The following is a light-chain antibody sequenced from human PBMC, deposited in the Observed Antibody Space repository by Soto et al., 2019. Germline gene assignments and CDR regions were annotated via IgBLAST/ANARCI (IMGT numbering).Light chain of an antibody. CDR1: SSDVGAYDY. J-gene: IGLJ2*01. CDR2: DVS. V-gene: IGLV2-14*03. Sequence: QSALTQPASVSGSPGQSITISCTGTSSDVGAYDYVSWYQQHPGKAPQLMIYDVSHRPSGVSDRSSGSKSGNTASLTISGLQAEDEADYYCSSYTSSSTRVFGGGTKVTVL. CDR3: SSYTSSSTRV.